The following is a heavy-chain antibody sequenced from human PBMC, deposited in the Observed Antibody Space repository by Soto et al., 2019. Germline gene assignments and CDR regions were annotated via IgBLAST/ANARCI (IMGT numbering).Heavy chain of an antibody. V-gene: IGHV4-30-2*01. CDR1: GCSISSGGYS. J-gene: IGHJ5*02. CDR2: IYHSGST. CDR3: AAGGGLPRYH. Sequence: SETLSLTCAVSGCSISSGGYSWSWIRQPPGKGLEWIGYIYHSGSTYYNPSLKSRVTISVDRSKNQFSLKLSSVTAADTAVYYCAAGGGLPRYHWGQGTLVTVSS. D-gene: IGHD5-12*01.